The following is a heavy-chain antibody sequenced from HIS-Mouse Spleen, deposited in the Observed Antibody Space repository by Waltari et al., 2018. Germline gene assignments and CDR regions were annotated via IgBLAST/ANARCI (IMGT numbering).Heavy chain of an antibody. CDR1: GGSFSGYY. V-gene: IGHV4-34*01. Sequence: QVQLQQWGAGLLKPSETPSLTCAVYGGSFSGYYWSWIRQPPGKGLEWIGEINHSGSTNDNPALKSRVTISVDTCKNQFSLKLSSGTAADTAVYYCARGALCGSYYWGEYFQHWGQGTLVTVSS. J-gene: IGHJ1*01. CDR3: ARGALCGSYYWGEYFQH. D-gene: IGHD1-26*01. CDR2: INHSGST.